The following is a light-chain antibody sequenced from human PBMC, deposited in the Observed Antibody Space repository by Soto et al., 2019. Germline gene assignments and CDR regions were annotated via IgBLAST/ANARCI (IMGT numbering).Light chain of an antibody. CDR3: CSYAGSSPLE. CDR2: EGS. Sequence: SVLTKPASVSGSPGQSITISCTGISSDMVSWYQQHPGKAPKLIRYEGSKRPSGVSNRFSGSKSGNTASLTISGLQAEDEADYYCCSYAGSSPLEFSGGTKPTGL. J-gene: IGLJ2*01. CDR1: SSDM. V-gene: IGLV2-23*01.